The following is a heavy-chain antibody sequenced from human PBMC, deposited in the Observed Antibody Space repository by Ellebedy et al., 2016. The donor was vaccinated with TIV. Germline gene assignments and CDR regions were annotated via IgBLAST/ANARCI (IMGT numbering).Heavy chain of an antibody. J-gene: IGHJ4*02. CDR2: LSYDGSNK. Sequence: GESLKISCAASGFTFSSYAMHWVRQAPGKGLEWVAVLSYDGSNKYYADSVKGRFTISRDNSKNTLYLQMNSLRAEDTAVYYCARDLSHIVVVVAALDYWGQGTLVTVSS. D-gene: IGHD2-15*01. V-gene: IGHV3-30-3*01. CDR3: ARDLSHIVVVVAALDY. CDR1: GFTFSSYA.